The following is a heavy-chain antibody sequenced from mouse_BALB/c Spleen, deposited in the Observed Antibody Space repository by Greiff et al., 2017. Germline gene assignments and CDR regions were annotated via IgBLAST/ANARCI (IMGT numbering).Heavy chain of an antibody. CDR2: IYPGDGDT. D-gene: IGHD2-10*01. Sequence: QVQLQQSGPELVKPGASVKISCKASGYAFSSSWMNWVKQRPGQGLEWIGRIYPGDGDTNYNGKFKGKATLTADKSSSTAYMQLSSLTSVDSSVYFCAREALGTYYGNYDYFDYWGQGTTLTVAS. CDR3: AREALGTYYGNYDYFDY. CDR1: GYAFSSSW. J-gene: IGHJ2*01. V-gene: IGHV1-82*01.